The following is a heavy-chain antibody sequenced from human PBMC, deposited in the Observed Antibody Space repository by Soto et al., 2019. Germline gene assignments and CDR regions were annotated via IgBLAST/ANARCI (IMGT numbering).Heavy chain of an antibody. D-gene: IGHD3-22*01. CDR3: ARYFDSSGHPPSFYYYGMDA. CDR1: GGSISSGGYY. Sequence: SETLSLTCTVSGGSISSGGYYWSWIRQDPGKGLEWIGHIYYTGNTYYNPSLRSRVTISVDTSKNQFSLKLRSVTAADTAVLYCARYFDSSGHPPSFYYYGMDAWGQGTTVTVS. J-gene: IGHJ6*02. V-gene: IGHV4-31*03. CDR2: IYYTGNT.